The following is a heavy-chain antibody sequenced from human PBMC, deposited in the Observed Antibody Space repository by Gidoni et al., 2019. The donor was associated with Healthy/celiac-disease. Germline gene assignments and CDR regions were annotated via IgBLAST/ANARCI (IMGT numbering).Heavy chain of an antibody. J-gene: IGHJ4*02. CDR2: ISVSGGST. V-gene: IGHV3-23*01. CDR3: AKEGYDSSGPMGLAPDY. CDR1: GFTFSRYA. D-gene: IGHD3-22*01. Sequence: EVQLLESGGGLVQPGGSLRLSCAASGFTFSRYAMSWVRQAPGKGLEWVSAISVSGGSTYYADAVKGRFTISRDNSKNTLYLQMNSLRAEDTAVYYCAKEGYDSSGPMGLAPDYWGQGTLVTVSS.